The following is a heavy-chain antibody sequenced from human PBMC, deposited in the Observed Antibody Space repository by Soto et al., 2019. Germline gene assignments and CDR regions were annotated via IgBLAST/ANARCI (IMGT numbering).Heavy chain of an antibody. J-gene: IGHJ4*02. CDR2: IIPILGIA. Sequence: QVQLVQSGAEVKKPGSSVKVSCKASGGTFSSYTISWVRQAPGQGLEWMGRIIPILGIANYAQKFQGRVTIXADKSXSTXXXXXSSLRSEDTAVYYCARGYSGYEIYYFDYWGQGTLVTVSS. CDR1: GGTFSSYT. CDR3: ARGYSGYEIYYFDY. D-gene: IGHD5-12*01. V-gene: IGHV1-69*02.